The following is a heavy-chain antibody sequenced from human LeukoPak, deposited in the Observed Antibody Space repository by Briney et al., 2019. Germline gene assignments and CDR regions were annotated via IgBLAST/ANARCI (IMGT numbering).Heavy chain of an antibody. CDR1: GGSISSSSYY. V-gene: IGHV4-39*01. CDR3: ASGSVEMATIYNWFGP. Sequence: SETLSLTCTVSGGSISSSSYYWGWIRQPPGKGLEWIGSIYYSGSTYYNPSLKSRVTISVDTSKNQFSLKLSSVTAADTAVYYCASGSVEMATIYNWFGPWGREPWSPSPQ. CDR2: IYYSGST. J-gene: IGHJ5*02. D-gene: IGHD5-24*01.